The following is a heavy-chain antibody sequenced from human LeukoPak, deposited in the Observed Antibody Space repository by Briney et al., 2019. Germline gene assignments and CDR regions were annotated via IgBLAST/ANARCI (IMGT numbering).Heavy chain of an antibody. Sequence: PGGSLRLSCAASGLTFSGSAMSWVRQAPGKGLEWVSLISGSGNSTYYADSVKGRFTISRDNSKNTLHLQMNSLRAEDTAVYYCAKVLVLVSANRYYFDYWGQGTLVTVSS. CDR3: AKVLVLVSANRYYFDY. J-gene: IGHJ4*02. CDR1: GLTFSGSA. CDR2: ISGSGNST. D-gene: IGHD2-15*01. V-gene: IGHV3-23*01.